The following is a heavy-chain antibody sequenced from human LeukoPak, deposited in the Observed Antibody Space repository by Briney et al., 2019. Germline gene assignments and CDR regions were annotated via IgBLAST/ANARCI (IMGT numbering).Heavy chain of an antibody. Sequence: GGSLRLSCAASGFTFSSDSVNCGRQAPGKGLEWVSIISRDSRTIIYADSVKGRFTISRDNAKNSLYLQMNSLRAEDTAVYFCAASPPGGPIDYWGQGALVSVSS. CDR3: AASPPGGPIDY. J-gene: IGHJ4*02. D-gene: IGHD3-16*01. V-gene: IGHV3-21*01. CDR2: ISRDSRTI. CDR1: GFTFSSDS.